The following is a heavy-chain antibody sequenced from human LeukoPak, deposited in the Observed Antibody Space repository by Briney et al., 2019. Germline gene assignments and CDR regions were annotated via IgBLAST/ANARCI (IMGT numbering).Heavy chain of an antibody. CDR1: GFTFSDYY. V-gene: IGHV3-11*04. CDR3: ARGGYCSSTSCRNNWFDP. CDR2: ISSSGSTI. D-gene: IGHD2-2*01. Sequence: GGSRRLSCAASGFTFSDYYMSWIRQAPGKGLEWVSYISSSGSTIYYADSVKGRFTISRDNAKNSLYLQMNSLRAEDTAVYYCARGGYCSSTSCRNNWFDPWGQGTLVTVSS. J-gene: IGHJ5*02.